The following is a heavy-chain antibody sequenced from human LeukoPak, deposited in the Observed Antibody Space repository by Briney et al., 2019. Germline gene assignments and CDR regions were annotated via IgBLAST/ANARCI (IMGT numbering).Heavy chain of an antibody. CDR2: ISGSGGTT. V-gene: IGHV3-23*01. Sequence: GGSLRLSCAASGFTFSTYAMSWVRQAPGKGLDWVSSISGSGGTTFYADSVKGRFTISRDNSKNTLYLQMNSLRAEDTAVYYCAKRMVVAATTYYFDYWGQGTLVTVSS. J-gene: IGHJ4*02. CDR1: GFTFSTYA. CDR3: AKRMVVAATTYYFDY. D-gene: IGHD2-15*01.